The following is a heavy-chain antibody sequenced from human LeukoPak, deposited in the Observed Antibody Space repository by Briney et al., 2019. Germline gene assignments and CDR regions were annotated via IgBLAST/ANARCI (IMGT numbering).Heavy chain of an antibody. CDR2: INHSGST. Sequence: LTCXVYGGSFSGYYWSWIRQPPGKGLEWIGEINHSGSTNYNPSLKSRVTISVDTSKNQFSLKLSSVTAADTAVYYCARGHYGMDVWGQGTTVTVSS. CDR3: ARGHYGMDV. J-gene: IGHJ6*02. CDR1: GGSFSGYY. V-gene: IGHV4-34*01.